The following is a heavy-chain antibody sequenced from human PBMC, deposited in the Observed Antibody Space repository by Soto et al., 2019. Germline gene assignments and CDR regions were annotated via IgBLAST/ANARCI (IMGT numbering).Heavy chain of an antibody. CDR2: VCTGGAT. J-gene: IGHJ4*02. CDR3: AKDYSLRYFDY. V-gene: IGHV3-53*05. CDR1: GFDVTTNC. D-gene: IGHD2-15*01. Sequence: PGGSLRLSCVGSGFDVTTNCMRWVRQAPGKGLECVSIVCTGGATHSADSVKGRFTISRDDSKNTLFLQMNGLRAEDTAIYYCAKDYSLRYFDYWGQGTLVTVSS.